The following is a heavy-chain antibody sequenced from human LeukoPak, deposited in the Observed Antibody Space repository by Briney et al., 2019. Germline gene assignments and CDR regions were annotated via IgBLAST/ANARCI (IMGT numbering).Heavy chain of an antibody. D-gene: IGHD3-10*01. J-gene: IGHJ4*02. CDR2: ISAYNGNT. V-gene: IGHV1-18*01. Sequence: GASVKVSCKASGYTFTSCGISWVRQAPGQGLEWMGWISAYNGNTNYAQKLQGRVTMTTDTSTSTAYMELRSLRSDDTAVYYCARISMVRGVILGPDYWGQGTLVTVSS. CDR1: GYTFTSCG. CDR3: ARISMVRGVILGPDY.